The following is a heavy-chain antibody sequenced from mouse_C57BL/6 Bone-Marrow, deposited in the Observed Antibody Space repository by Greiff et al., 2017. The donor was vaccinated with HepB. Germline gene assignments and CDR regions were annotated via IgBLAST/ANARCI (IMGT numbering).Heavy chain of an antibody. D-gene: IGHD2-2*01. Sequence: VHVKQSGTVLARPGASVKMSCKTSGYTFTSYWMHWVKQRPGQGLEWIGAIYPGNSDTSYNQKFKGKAKLTAVTSASTAYMELSSLTNEDSAVYYCTLMVTTYYYAMDYWGQGTSVTVSS. CDR3: TLMVTTYYYAMDY. V-gene: IGHV1-5*01. J-gene: IGHJ4*01. CDR1: GYTFTSYW. CDR2: IYPGNSDT.